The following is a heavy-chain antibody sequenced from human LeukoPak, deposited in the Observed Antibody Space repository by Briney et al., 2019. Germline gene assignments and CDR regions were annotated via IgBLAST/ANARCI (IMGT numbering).Heavy chain of an antibody. J-gene: IGHJ4*02. CDR3: AKPAEASNYCFDY. CDR2: VRVNGRST. Sequence: GGSLRLSCTASGFTFSTYDMSWVRQAPGKGLEWVSTVRVNGRSTYYADSVKGRFTISRDNSKNTLYLQMNSLRAEDTALYYCAKPAEASNYCFDYWGQGALVTVSS. CDR1: GFTFSTYD. V-gene: IGHV3-23*01.